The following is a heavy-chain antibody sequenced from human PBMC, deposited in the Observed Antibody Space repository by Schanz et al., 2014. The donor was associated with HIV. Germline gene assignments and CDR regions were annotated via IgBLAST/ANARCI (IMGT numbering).Heavy chain of an antibody. J-gene: IGHJ4*02. CDR3: ARVPAGSGSNFDS. CDR2: IYYSGST. CDR1: GGSVSNDGYY. D-gene: IGHD3-10*01. Sequence: QVQLQESGPGLVKPSQTLSLTCTVSGGSVSNDGYYWSWIRQHPGEGLEWIGNIYYSGSTYYNPSLKSRVTISVDTSKNQFSLMLTSVTAADTAIYYCARVPAGSGSNFDSWGQGTLVIVSS. V-gene: IGHV4-31*03.